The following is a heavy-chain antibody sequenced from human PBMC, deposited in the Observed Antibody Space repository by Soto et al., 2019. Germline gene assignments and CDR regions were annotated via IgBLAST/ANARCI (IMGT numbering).Heavy chain of an antibody. CDR2: INPNSGGT. V-gene: IGHV1-2*04. CDR3: ARDPMGSIAAVGGMDV. J-gene: IGHJ6*02. D-gene: IGHD6-13*01. CDR1: GYTFTGYY. Sequence: QVQLVQSGAEVKKPGASVKVSCKASGYTFTGYYMHWVRQAPGQGLEWMGWINPNSGGTNYAQKFQGWVTMTRDTSISTAYMERSRMRSDDTAVYYCARDPMGSIAAVGGMDVWGQGTTVTVSS.